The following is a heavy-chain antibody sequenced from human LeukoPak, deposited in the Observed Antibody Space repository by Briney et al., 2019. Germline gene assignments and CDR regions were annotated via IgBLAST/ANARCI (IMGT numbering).Heavy chain of an antibody. CDR2: IIPIFGTA. CDR1: GGTFSSYA. V-gene: IGHV1-69*13. Sequence: VASVKVSCKASGGTFSSYAISWVRQAPGQGLEWMGGIIPIFGTANYAQKFQGRVTITADESTSTAYMELSSLRSEDTAVYYCARGRRRYSGYDSFDYWGQGTLVTVSS. D-gene: IGHD5-12*01. CDR3: ARGRRRYSGYDSFDY. J-gene: IGHJ4*02.